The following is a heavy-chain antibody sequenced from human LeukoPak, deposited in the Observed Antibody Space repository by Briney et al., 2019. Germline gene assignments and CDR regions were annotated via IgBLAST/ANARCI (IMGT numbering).Heavy chain of an antibody. CDR2: ISSSSSYI. CDR1: GFTFRSYS. CDR3: ARERNWKDPSFDY. D-gene: IGHD1-1*01. J-gene: IGHJ4*02. Sequence: GGSLRLSCAASGFTFRSYSMNWVRQAPGKGLEWVSSISSSSSYIYYADSVKGRFTISRDNAKNSLYLQMNSLRAEDTAVYYCARERNWKDPSFDYWGQGTLVTVSS. V-gene: IGHV3-21*01.